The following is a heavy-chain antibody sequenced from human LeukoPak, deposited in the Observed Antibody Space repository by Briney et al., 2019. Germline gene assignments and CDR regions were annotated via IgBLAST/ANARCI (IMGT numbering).Heavy chain of an antibody. CDR3: AKLKQWQPQRYFFEY. Sequence: GGSLRLSCAASGFTFSSYSMNWVRQAPGKGLEWVSTFSGTSTNSYADAVKGRVTISRDNSKNTLYLQMNSLRAEDTAVYYCAKLKQWQPQRYFFEYWGQGALVTVAS. J-gene: IGHJ4*02. CDR2: FSGTSTN. V-gene: IGHV3-48*01. D-gene: IGHD6-19*01. CDR1: GFTFSSYS.